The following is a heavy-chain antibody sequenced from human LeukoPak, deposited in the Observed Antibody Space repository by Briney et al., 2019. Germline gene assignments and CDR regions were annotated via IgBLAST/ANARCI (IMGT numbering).Heavy chain of an antibody. V-gene: IGHV4-59*01. J-gene: IGHJ5*02. Sequence: SETLSLTCTVSAGSISSYYWSWLRQPPGKGLEWIGYIYYTGSTNYNPSLKNRVTISLDMSNNQFSLKLNSVTAADTAVYYCAGLLNWFDPWGQGTLVTVSS. CDR2: IYYTGST. CDR3: AGLLNWFDP. CDR1: AGSISSYY.